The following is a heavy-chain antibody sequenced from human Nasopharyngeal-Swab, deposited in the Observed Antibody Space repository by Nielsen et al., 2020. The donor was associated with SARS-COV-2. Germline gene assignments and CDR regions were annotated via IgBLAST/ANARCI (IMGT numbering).Heavy chain of an antibody. J-gene: IGHJ6*02. V-gene: IGHV3-23*01. CDR1: GFTFSSYA. D-gene: IGHD3-22*01. CDR2: VSGSGGTT. Sequence: GGSLRLSCAASGFTFSSYAMSWVRQAPGKGLEWVSGVSGSGGTTKYADSVKGRFTISRDNSKNKLYLQMNSLRAEDTAVYYCAKSSLQWLLASYYGMDVWGQGTTVTVSS. CDR3: AKSSLQWLLASYYGMDV.